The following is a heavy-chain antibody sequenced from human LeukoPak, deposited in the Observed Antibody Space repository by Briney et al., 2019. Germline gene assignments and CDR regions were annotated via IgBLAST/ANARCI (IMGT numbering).Heavy chain of an antibody. J-gene: IGHJ4*02. CDR2: INHSGST. CDR1: GGSFSGYY. CDR3: ARGQRGVRSSTSCSINGFDY. Sequence: PSETLSLTCAVYGGSFSGYYWSWIRQPPGKGLEWIGEINHSGSTNYNPSLKSRVTISVDTSKNQFSLKLSSVTAADTAVYYCARGQRGVRSSTSCSINGFDYWGQGTLVTVSS. V-gene: IGHV4-34*01. D-gene: IGHD2-2*01.